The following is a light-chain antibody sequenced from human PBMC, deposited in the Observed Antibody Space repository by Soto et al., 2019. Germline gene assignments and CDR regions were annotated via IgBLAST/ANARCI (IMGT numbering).Light chain of an antibody. Sequence: QSVLTQPHSASGTPGQRVTISCSGSSSNIGSNSVHWFQQVPGTAPKPLIYSSNQRPSGVPERFSGSKSGTSASLAISGLQSEDEADYYCAAWDDSLHGHIIGTGTTVTVL. CDR2: SSN. V-gene: IGLV1-44*01. J-gene: IGLJ1*01. CDR3: AAWDDSLHGHI. CDR1: SSNIGSNS.